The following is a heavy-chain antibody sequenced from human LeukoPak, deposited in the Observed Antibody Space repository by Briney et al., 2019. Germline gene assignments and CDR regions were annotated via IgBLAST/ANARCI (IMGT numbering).Heavy chain of an antibody. CDR1: GGSISSYY. CDR2: IYYSGST. V-gene: IGHV4-59*01. J-gene: IGHJ2*01. D-gene: IGHD4-17*01. CDR3: ARVTPLRNFDL. Sequence: SETLSLTCTVSGGSISSYYWSWIRQPPGKGLEWIGYIYYSGSTNYNPSLKSRVAISVDTSKNQFSLKLSSVTAADTAVYYCARVTPLRNFDLWGRGTLVTVSS.